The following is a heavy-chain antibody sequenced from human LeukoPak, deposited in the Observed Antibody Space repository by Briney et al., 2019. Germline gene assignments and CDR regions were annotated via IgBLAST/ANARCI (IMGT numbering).Heavy chain of an antibody. J-gene: IGHJ4*02. CDR2: IIPILGIA. D-gene: IGHD6-13*01. Sequence: ASVKVSCKASGYTFTGYYMHWVRQAPGQELEWMGRIIPILGIANYAQKFQGRVTMTTDTSTSTAYMELRSLRSDDTAVYYCAREGYSSSWYFHGYWGQGTLVTVSS. CDR1: GYTFTGYY. CDR3: AREGYSSSWYFHGY. V-gene: IGHV1-2*02.